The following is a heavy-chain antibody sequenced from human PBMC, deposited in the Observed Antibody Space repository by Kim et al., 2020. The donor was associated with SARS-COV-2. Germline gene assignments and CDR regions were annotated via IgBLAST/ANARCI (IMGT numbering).Heavy chain of an antibody. J-gene: IGHJ4*02. D-gene: IGHD1-1*01. Sequence: TYYADSLKGRFTISRDHSKDTLYLQMNSLRADDAAVYYWARGNSFAWGGQGTLVTVSS. V-gene: IGHV3-23*05. CDR3: ARGNSFAW. CDR2: T.